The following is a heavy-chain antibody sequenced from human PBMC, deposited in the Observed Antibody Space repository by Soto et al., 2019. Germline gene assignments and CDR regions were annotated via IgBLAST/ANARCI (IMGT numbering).Heavy chain of an antibody. CDR1: GFTFSSYA. Sequence: GGSLRLSCAASGFTFSSYAMHWVRQAPGKGLEWVAVISYDGSNKYYADSVKGRFTISRDNSKNTLYLQMNSLRAEDTAVYYCAREGILIAARRGPYYYYGMDVWGQGTTVTVSS. CDR3: AREGILIAARRGPYYYYGMDV. V-gene: IGHV3-30-3*01. J-gene: IGHJ6*02. D-gene: IGHD6-6*01. CDR2: ISYDGSNK.